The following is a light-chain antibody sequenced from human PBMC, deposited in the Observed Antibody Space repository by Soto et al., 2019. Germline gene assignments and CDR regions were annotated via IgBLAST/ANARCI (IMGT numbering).Light chain of an antibody. CDR2: DAS. CDR1: QSVSSY. CDR3: QQRSKWPLT. J-gene: IGKJ4*01. V-gene: IGKV3-11*01. Sequence: EIVLTQSPATLSLSPGERATLSCRASQSVSSYFAWYQQKPGQAPRLLIYDASNRATGIPARFSGSGSGTDFTLTISTLEPEDFGVYYCQQRSKWPLTFGGGTKVEIK.